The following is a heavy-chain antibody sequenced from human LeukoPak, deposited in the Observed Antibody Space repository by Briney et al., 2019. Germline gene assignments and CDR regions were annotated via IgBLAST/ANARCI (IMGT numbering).Heavy chain of an antibody. Sequence: PSETLSLTCTVSGGSINSYYWSWIRQPPGKGLEWIGYIYYSGSTNYNPSLKSRVTISVDTSKNQFSLKLSSVTAADTAVYYCARDRYYYDSSARYFDYWGQGTLVTVSS. J-gene: IGHJ4*02. CDR2: IYYSGST. D-gene: IGHD3-22*01. CDR3: ARDRYYYDSSARYFDY. V-gene: IGHV4-59*12. CDR1: GGSINSYY.